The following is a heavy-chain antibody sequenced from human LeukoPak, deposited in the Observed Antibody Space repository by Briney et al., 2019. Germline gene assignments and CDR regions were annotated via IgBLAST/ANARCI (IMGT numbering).Heavy chain of an antibody. V-gene: IGHV4-34*01. CDR3: ARYVEMATRGYFDY. Sequence: PSETLSLTCAVYGGSFSGYYWSWIRQPPGKGLEWIGEINHSGSTNYNPSLKSRVTISVDTSKNQFSLKLSSVTAADTAVYYCARYVEMATRGYFDYWGQGTLVTVSS. J-gene: IGHJ4*02. D-gene: IGHD5-24*01. CDR2: INHSGST. CDR1: GGSFSGYY.